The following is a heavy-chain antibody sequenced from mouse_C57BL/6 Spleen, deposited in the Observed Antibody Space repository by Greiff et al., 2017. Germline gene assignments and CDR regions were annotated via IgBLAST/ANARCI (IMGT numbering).Heavy chain of an antibody. D-gene: IGHD2-3*01. V-gene: IGHV1-55*01. Sequence: QVQLKQPGAELVKPGASVKMSCKASGYTFTSYWITWVKQRPGQGLEWIGDIYPGSGSTNYNEKFKSQATLTVDTSSSSAYMQLSSLTSEDSAVYYCARSGSYDGYYEAWFAYWGQGTLVTVSA. CDR3: ARSGSYDGYYEAWFAY. CDR1: GYTFTSYW. CDR2: IYPGSGST. J-gene: IGHJ3*01.